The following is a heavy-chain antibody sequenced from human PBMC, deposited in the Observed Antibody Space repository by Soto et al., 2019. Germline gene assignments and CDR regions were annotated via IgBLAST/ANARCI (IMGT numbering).Heavy chain of an antibody. D-gene: IGHD2-15*01. J-gene: IGHJ4*02. CDR3: AKRSCSGGSCYADY. V-gene: IGHV3-30*18. Sequence: VQLVESGGGVVQPGRSLRLSCAASGFTFSSYGMHWVRQAPGKGLEWVAVISYDGSNKYYADSVKGRFTISRDNSKNTLYLQMNSLRAEDTAVYYCAKRSCSGGSCYADYWGQGTLVTVSS. CDR1: GFTFSSYG. CDR2: ISYDGSNK.